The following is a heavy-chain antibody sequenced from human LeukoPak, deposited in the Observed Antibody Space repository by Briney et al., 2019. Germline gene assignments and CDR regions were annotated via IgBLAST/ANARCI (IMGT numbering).Heavy chain of an antibody. CDR2: IYTSGST. D-gene: IGHD6-19*01. Sequence: SETLSLTCTVSGGSISSYYWSWIRQPAGKGLEWIGGIYTSGSTNYNPSLKSRVTMSVDTSKNQFSLKLSSVTAADTAVYYCARVKVSGWFRGGVDWFDPWGQGTLVTVSS. CDR1: GGSISSYY. J-gene: IGHJ5*02. V-gene: IGHV4-4*07. CDR3: ARVKVSGWFRGGVDWFDP.